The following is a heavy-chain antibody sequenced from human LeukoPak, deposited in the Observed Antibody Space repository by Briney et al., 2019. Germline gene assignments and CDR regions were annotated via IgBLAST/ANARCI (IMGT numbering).Heavy chain of an antibody. CDR1: GFTFSSYN. J-gene: IGHJ4*02. Sequence: GGSLRLSCAASGFTFSSYNVTWVRQAPGKGLEWVSSISSSSTYIFYADSVKGRFTISRDNAKNSLYLQMSSLRVEDTAVYYCARERGREQPLNYWGQGTLVTVSS. D-gene: IGHD6-13*01. CDR2: ISSSSTYI. V-gene: IGHV3-21*01. CDR3: ARERGREQPLNY.